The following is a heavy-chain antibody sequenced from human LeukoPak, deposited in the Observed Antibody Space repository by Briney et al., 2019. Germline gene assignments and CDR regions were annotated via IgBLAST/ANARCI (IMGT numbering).Heavy chain of an antibody. V-gene: IGHV1-18*01. D-gene: IGHD4-11*01. Sequence: ASVKVSCKASGYTFTSYGISRVRQAPGQGLEWMGWISAYNGNTNYAQKLQGRVTMTTGTSTSTAYMELRSLRSDDTAVYYCARDTVLNWFDPWGQGTLVTVSS. CDR3: ARDTVLNWFDP. CDR1: GYTFTSYG. J-gene: IGHJ5*02. CDR2: ISAYNGNT.